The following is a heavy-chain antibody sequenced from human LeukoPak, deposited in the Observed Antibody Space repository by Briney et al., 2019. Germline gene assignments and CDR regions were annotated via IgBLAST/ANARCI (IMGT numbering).Heavy chain of an antibody. CDR3: ARASRGGYCSGGSCYGYYYFDY. CDR1: GGSISSNNW. J-gene: IGHJ4*02. V-gene: IGHV4-4*02. CDR2: IYHSGST. D-gene: IGHD2-15*01. Sequence: PSETLSLTCAVSGGSISSNNWWSWVRQPPGKGLEWIGEIYHSGSTNYNPSLKSRVTISVDKSKNEFSLKLNSVTAADTAVYYCARASRGGYCSGGSCYGYYYFDYWGQGTLVTVSS.